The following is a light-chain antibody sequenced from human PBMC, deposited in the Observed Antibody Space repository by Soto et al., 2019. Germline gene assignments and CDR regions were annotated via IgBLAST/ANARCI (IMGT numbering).Light chain of an antibody. V-gene: IGLV2-14*01. CDR3: DSYTSSRAYV. Sequence: QSVLTQPPSVSAAPGQKVTISCSGSSSDVGGYNYVSWYQQQSGKAPKLIIHEVSNRPSGVSNRFSGSKSGNTASLTISGLQAEDEADYYCDSYTSSRAYVFGIGTKVTVL. J-gene: IGLJ1*01. CDR1: SSDVGGYNY. CDR2: EVS.